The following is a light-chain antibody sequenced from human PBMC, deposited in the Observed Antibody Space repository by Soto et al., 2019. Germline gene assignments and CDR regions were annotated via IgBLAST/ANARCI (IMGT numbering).Light chain of an antibody. Sequence: QSALTQPASVSGSPGQSITISCTGTSGDVGTYNYVSWYQQYPGKAPKLMIYGVRNRPSGVSNRFSSSKSGTTASLTISGLQAEDEADYYCSSYTTISTLVFGGGTKLTVL. J-gene: IGLJ3*02. CDR2: GVR. CDR1: SGDVGTYNY. V-gene: IGLV2-14*01. CDR3: SSYTTISTLV.